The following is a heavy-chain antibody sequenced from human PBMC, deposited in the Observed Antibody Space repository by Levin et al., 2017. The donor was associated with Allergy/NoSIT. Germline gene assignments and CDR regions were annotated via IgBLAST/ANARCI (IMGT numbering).Heavy chain of an antibody. CDR1: EFTFSNYG. D-gene: IGHD6-19*01. Sequence: GGSLRLSCAASEFTFSNYGMHWVRQAPGKGLEWVAVISYDGSNKFYADSVKGRFTISRDNSKNTLYLQMNSLRAEDTAVYCCAKDLRYNSGWNDALDIWGQGTMVTVSS. CDR3: AKDLRYNSGWNDALDI. J-gene: IGHJ3*02. V-gene: IGHV3-30*18. CDR2: ISYDGSNK.